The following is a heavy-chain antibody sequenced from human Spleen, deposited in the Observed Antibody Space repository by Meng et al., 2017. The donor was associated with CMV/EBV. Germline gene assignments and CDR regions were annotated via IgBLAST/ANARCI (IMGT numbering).Heavy chain of an antibody. J-gene: IGHJ6*02. Sequence: SETLSLTCTVSGGSISSSSYYWGWIRQPPGKGLEWIGSIYYSGSTYYNPSLKSRVTISVDTSKNQFSLKLSSVTAADTAVYYCARTFPECGITACDDYGMDVWGQGTTVTVSS. CDR1: GGSISSSSYY. D-gene: IGHD1-14*01. CDR2: IYYSGST. V-gene: IGHV4-39*01. CDR3: ARTFPECGITACDDYGMDV.